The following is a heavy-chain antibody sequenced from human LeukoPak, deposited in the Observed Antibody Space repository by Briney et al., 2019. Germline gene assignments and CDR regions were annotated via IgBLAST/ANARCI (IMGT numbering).Heavy chain of an antibody. CDR2: IYYSGST. J-gene: IGHJ4*02. Sequence: GSLRLSCAASGFTFSDYYMSWIRQPPGKGLEWIGSIYYSGSTYYNPSLKSRVTISVDTSKNQFSLKLSSVTAADTAVFYCARHPQGTGTVIDYWGQGTLVTVSS. CDR3: ARHPQGTGTVIDY. D-gene: IGHD1-1*01. CDR1: GFTFSDYY. V-gene: IGHV4-39*01.